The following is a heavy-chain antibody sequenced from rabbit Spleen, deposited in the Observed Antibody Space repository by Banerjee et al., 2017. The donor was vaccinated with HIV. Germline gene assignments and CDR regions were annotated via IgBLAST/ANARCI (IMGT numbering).Heavy chain of an antibody. J-gene: IGHJ4*01. CDR2: IHAGSSGST. D-gene: IGHD1-1*01. V-gene: IGHV1S40*01. Sequence: QSLEESGGDLVKPGASLTLTCTASGFSFSSGYMCWVRQTPGKGLEWIACIHAGSSGSTYYATWAKGRFTISKTSSTTVTPQMTSLTATDTATYFCARRDNSGVYTDKLWGPGTLVTVS. CDR1: GFSFSSGY. CDR3: ARRDNSGVYTDKL.